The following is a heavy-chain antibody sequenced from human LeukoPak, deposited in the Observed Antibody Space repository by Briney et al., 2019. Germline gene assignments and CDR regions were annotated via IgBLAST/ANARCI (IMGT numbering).Heavy chain of an antibody. D-gene: IGHD3-10*01. CDR3: ARALGGFGELFDAFDI. V-gene: IGHV4-31*03. CDR2: IYYSGST. J-gene: IGHJ3*02. CDR1: GGSISSGGYY. Sequence: SETLSLTCTASGGSISSGGYYWSWIRQHPGKGLEWIGYIYYSGSTYYNPSLKSRVTISVDTSKNQFSLKLSSVTAADTAVYYCARALGGFGELFDAFDIWGQGTMVTVSS.